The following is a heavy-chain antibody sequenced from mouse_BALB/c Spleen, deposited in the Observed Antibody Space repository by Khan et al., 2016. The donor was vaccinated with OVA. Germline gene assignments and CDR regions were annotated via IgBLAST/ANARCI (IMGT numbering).Heavy chain of an antibody. D-gene: IGHD3-2*02. CDR3: ARSQGGDFDY. J-gene: IGHJ2*01. V-gene: IGHV3-2*02. Sequence: VQLQQPGPGLVKPSQSLSLTCTVTGYSITSDYAWNWIRQFPGNKLECMGYISYSGNTKYNPSLKSQITITRDTSKNQFFLQLNFVTIEDTATYYCARSQGGDFDYWGQGTTLTVSS. CDR1: GYSITSDYA. CDR2: ISYSGNT.